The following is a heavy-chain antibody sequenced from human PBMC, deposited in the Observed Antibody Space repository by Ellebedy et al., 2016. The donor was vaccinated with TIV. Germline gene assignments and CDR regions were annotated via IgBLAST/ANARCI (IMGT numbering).Heavy chain of an antibody. CDR2: IKSDGGST. CDR1: GLTFRDAW. Sequence: GESLKISXAASGLTFRDAWMHWVRQAPGKGLVWVSHIKSDGGSTIYADSVKGRFTISRDNAKNTLYLQMNSLRAEDTAVYYCASGFTHYGAFDIWGQGTMVTVSS. V-gene: IGHV3-74*01. CDR3: ASGFTHYGAFDI. J-gene: IGHJ3*02. D-gene: IGHD3-16*01.